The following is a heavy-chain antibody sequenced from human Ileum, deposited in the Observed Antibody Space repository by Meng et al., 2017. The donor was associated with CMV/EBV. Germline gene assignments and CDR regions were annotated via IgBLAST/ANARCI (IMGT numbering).Heavy chain of an antibody. D-gene: IGHD1-26*01. V-gene: IGHV7-4-1*02. CDR3: ARDGLSGRYFDY. J-gene: IGHJ4*02. Sequence: QVQLVQSWSELKKPVAAGKGSCQASGYTFTSNNMIWVRQAPGQGPEWMGWIDNNTGNPTYAQGFTGRFVFSLDTSVSTAYLQISSLKAEDTAVYYCARDGLSGRYFDYWGQGTLVTVSS. CDR2: IDNNTGNP. CDR1: GYTFTSNN.